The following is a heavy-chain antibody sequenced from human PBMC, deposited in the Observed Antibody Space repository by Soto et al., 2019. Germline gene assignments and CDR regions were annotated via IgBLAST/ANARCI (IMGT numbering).Heavy chain of an antibody. J-gene: IGHJ6*03. CDR2: IIPILGIA. CDR1: GGTFSSYT. D-gene: IGHD2-2*01. Sequence: QVQLVQSGAEVKKPGSSVKVSCKASGGTFSSYTISWVRQAPGQGLEWMGRIIPILGIANYAQKFQGRVTITADKSTSTAYMELSSLRAEDTAVYYCASGYCSSTSCLCYYYYYMDVWGKGTTVTVSS. V-gene: IGHV1-69*02. CDR3: ASGYCSSTSCLCYYYYYMDV.